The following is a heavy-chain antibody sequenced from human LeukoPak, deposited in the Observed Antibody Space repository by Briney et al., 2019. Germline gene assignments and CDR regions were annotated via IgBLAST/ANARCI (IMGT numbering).Heavy chain of an antibody. D-gene: IGHD1-26*01. CDR1: GYRFSNYR. V-gene: IGHV5-51*01. CDR2: IYPGDSDT. J-gene: IGHJ4*02. Sequence: GESLKISCKGSGYRFSNYRIAWVRQMPGKGLEWMGIIYPGDSDTRYSPSFQGQVIISADKSTSTAYVQWSSLKASDTAIYYCARSAGDRGSYNYWGQGTLVTVSS. CDR3: ARSAGDRGSYNY.